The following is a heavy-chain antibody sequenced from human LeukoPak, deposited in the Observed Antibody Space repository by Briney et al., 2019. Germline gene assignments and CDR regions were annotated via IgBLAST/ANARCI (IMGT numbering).Heavy chain of an antibody. V-gene: IGHV3-23*01. CDR2: ISGSGGST. Sequence: GGSLRLSCAASGFTFSSYAMSWVRQAPGKGLEWVSAISGSGGSTYYADSVKGRFTISRDNSKNTLYLQMNSLRAEDTAVYYCAKDKYYDSSGYYYEVAPTWDYWGQGTLVTVSS. CDR3: AKDKYYDSSGYYYEVAPTWDY. D-gene: IGHD3-22*01. J-gene: IGHJ4*02. CDR1: GFTFSSYA.